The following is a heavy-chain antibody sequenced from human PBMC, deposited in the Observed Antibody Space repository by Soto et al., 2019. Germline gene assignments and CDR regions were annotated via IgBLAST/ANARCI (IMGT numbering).Heavy chain of an antibody. V-gene: IGHV4-30-4*01. CDR1: GDSMGSGDYY. D-gene: IGHD3-10*01. Sequence: QVQLQESGPGLVKPSQTLSLTCTVSGDSMGSGDYYWTWIRQPPGKGLESIGYIYYIGTTFYNPSLETRVNISIDTSKNHFSLRLTSVTAADTAVYYCSRGSTYYGFLTWGQGTLVTVSS. CDR2: IYYIGTT. J-gene: IGHJ5*02. CDR3: SRGSTYYGFLT.